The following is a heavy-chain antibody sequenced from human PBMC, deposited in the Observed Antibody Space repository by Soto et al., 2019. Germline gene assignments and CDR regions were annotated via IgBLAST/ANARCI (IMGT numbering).Heavy chain of an antibody. CDR2: INQDGTGT. J-gene: IGHJ4*02. CDR3: ARDLDQLNY. V-gene: IGHV3-7*01. Sequence: RVRQAPGKGLEWVANINQDGTGTYYADSVKGRLTISRDNAKNSLFLQMNSLRAGVTAVYYCARDLDQLNYWGQGTPVIVSS. D-gene: IGHD2-2*01.